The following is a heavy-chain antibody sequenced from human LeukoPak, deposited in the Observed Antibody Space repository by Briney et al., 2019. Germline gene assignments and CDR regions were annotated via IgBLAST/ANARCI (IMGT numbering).Heavy chain of an antibody. CDR1: GGTFSSYA. CDR3: ARGFNYGSGSYGH. D-gene: IGHD3-10*01. Sequence: SVKVSCKASGGTFSSYAISWVRQAPGQGLEWMGRIIPIFGTANYAQKFQGRVTITTDESTCTAYMELSSLRSEDTAVYYCARGFNYGSGSYGHWGQGTLVTVSS. J-gene: IGHJ4*02. CDR2: IIPIFGTA. V-gene: IGHV1-69*05.